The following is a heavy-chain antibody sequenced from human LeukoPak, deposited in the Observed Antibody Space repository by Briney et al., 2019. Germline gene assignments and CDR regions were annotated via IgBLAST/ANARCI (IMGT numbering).Heavy chain of an antibody. Sequence: GGSLRLSCAASGFTFSSYSMNWVRQAPGKGLEWVSSISSSSSYIYYADSVKGRFTISRDNAKNSLYLQMNSLRAEDTAVYYCASLSLGPNFDYWGQGTLVTVSS. CDR3: ASLSLGPNFDY. V-gene: IGHV3-21*01. D-gene: IGHD1-26*01. CDR1: GFTFSSYS. J-gene: IGHJ4*02. CDR2: ISSSSSYI.